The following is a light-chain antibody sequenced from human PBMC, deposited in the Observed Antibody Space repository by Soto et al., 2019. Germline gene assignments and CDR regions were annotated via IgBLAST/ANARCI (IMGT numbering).Light chain of an antibody. CDR2: TTS. CDR3: QQSYSRPRT. Sequence: DIQMTQSPSSLSAYVGDRVTITCRASQSISSYLNWYQQKPGKAPNLLIYTTSSLESGVPSRFSGSGSGTDFTLTISSLQPEDFATYFCQQSYSRPRTFGQGTKVDIK. CDR1: QSISSY. J-gene: IGKJ1*01. V-gene: IGKV1-39*01.